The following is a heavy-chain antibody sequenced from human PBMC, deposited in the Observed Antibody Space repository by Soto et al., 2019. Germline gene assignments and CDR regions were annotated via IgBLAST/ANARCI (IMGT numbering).Heavy chain of an antibody. CDR1: GFTFDDYT. Sequence: QPGGSLRLCCAASGFTFDDYTMHWVRQAPGKGQEWVSLISWDGGSTYYADSVKGRFTISRDNSKNSLYLQMNSLRTEDTALYYSSKEYFWSGPDFYYGMDVWGQGTTVTAP. CDR3: SKEYFWSGPDFYYGMDV. J-gene: IGHJ6*02. CDR2: ISWDGGST. D-gene: IGHD3-3*01. V-gene: IGHV3-43*01.